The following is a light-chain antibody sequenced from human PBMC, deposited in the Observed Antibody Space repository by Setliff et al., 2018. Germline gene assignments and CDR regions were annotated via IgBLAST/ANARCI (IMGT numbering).Light chain of an antibody. CDR2: GVS. CDR1: SSDIGGYNY. J-gene: IGLJ1*01. V-gene: IGLV2-14*03. Sequence: ALTQPASVSGSPGQSITISCTGPSSDIGGYNYVSWYQQYPGKAPQLIIYGVSKRPSGVSDRFSGSKSGNTASLTISGLQTEDEADYYCNAYTSGTTYVFGTGTKGTVL. CDR3: NAYTSGTTYV.